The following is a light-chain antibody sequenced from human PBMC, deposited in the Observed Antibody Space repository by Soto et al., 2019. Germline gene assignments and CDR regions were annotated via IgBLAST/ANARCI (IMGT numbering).Light chain of an antibody. CDR2: GDS. V-gene: IGKV3-20*01. Sequence: EIVLTQSPGSLSLSPGERATLSCRASQTVASNYLAWYLQKPGQAPRLLIYGDSNRDTGIPDRCSGSGSGTVFSLTISGLEPEDFAVYYCQQYGASPRPFGGVTKVDIK. CDR3: QQYGASPRP. J-gene: IGKJ4*01. CDR1: QTVASNY.